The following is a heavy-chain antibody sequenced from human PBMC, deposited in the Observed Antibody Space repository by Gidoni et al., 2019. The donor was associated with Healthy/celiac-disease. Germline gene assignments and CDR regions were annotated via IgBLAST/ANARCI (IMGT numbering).Heavy chain of an antibody. J-gene: IGHJ4*02. CDR1: GYTFTSYY. D-gene: IGHD3-16*01. CDR2: INPSGGST. CDR3: ARESRGGPFDY. Sequence: QVQLVQSGAEVKKPGASVKGSCKASGYTFTSYYMHWVRQAPGQGLEWMGIINPSGGSTTYAQKFQGRVTMTRDRSTSTVYMELSSLRSEDTAVYYCARESRGGPFDYWGQGTLVTVSS. V-gene: IGHV1-46*01.